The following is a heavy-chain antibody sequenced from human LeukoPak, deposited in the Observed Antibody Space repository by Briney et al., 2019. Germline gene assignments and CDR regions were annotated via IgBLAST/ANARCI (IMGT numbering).Heavy chain of an antibody. CDR2: INAGNGNT. D-gene: IGHD6-19*01. J-gene: IGHJ4*02. Sequence: ASVKVSCKASGYTFTSYAMHWVRQAPGQRLEWMGWINAGNGNTKYSQKFQGRVTITRDTSASTAYMELSSLRSEDTAVYYCARGLWNGQWLVEWYFDYWGQGTLVTVFS. CDR1: GYTFTSYA. V-gene: IGHV1-3*01. CDR3: ARGLWNGQWLVEWYFDY.